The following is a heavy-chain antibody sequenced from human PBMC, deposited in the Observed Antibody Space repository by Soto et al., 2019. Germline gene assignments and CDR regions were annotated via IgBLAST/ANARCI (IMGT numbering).Heavy chain of an antibody. CDR1: GLTFSSYA. Sequence: GGSLRLSCAASGLTFSSYAMHWVRQAPGKGLEWVAVISYDASNKYYADSVKGRFTISRDNSKNTLFLQMNSLRAEDTAVYFCARATYYYDSTGPKIGYFDYWGQGTLVTVSS. V-gene: IGHV3-30-3*01. J-gene: IGHJ4*02. CDR3: ARATYYYDSTGPKIGYFDY. D-gene: IGHD3-22*01. CDR2: ISYDASNK.